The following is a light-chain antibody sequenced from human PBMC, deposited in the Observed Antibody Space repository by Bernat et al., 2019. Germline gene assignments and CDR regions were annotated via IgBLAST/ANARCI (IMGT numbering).Light chain of an antibody. Sequence: EIVMTQSPATLSVSPGERATLSCRASQSVSSNLAWSQQKPGQAPRLLISGASTRATGIPARFSGSGSGTEFTLTISSLQSEDFAVYYCQQYNNWPLFTCGPGTKVDIK. CDR2: GAS. CDR3: QQYNNWPLFT. J-gene: IGKJ3*01. CDR1: QSVSSN. V-gene: IGKV3-15*01.